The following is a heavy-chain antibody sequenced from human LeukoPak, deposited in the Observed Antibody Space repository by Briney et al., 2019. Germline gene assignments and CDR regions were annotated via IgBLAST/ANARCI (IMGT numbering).Heavy chain of an antibody. Sequence: GGSLRLSCAASGIDFRASGMHWVRQAPGMGLEWVTVIQTDGSDKYYAASVAGRFTISRDNSKNTVYLHMNSLRPDDTALYYCAREGGTVVVGRFDYWGQGTLVTVSS. J-gene: IGHJ4*02. D-gene: IGHD2-2*01. CDR2: IQTDGSDK. CDR3: AREGGTVVVGRFDY. CDR1: GIDFRASG. V-gene: IGHV3-30*02.